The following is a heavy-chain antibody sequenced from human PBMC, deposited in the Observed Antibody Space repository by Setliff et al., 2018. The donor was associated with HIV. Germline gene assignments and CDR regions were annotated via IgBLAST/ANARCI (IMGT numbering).Heavy chain of an antibody. Sequence: LSLTCTVSGGSISSSSYYWGWIRQPPGKGLEWIGSIYYSGSTYYNPYLKSRVTISVDTSKNQFSLKLSSVTAADTAVYYCARYFDWFSYGMDVWGQGTTVTVSS. CDR3: ARYFDWFSYGMDV. D-gene: IGHD3-9*01. CDR1: GGSISSSSYY. V-gene: IGHV4-39*07. J-gene: IGHJ6*02. CDR2: IYYSGST.